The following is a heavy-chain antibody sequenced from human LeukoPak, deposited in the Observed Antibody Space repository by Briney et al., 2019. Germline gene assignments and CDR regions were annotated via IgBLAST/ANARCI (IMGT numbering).Heavy chain of an antibody. D-gene: IGHD3-16*01. CDR3: ARLGRYDGYTHDC. CDR1: GGSFSGYY. CDR2: IHYRGNT. J-gene: IGHJ4*02. V-gene: IGHV4-59*08. Sequence: SETLSLTCAVYGGSFSGYYWSWIRQSPGKGLEWIGYIHYRGNTSYNPSLKSRLTVSVDTSRNQFSLKLSSLTAADTAVYYCARLGRYDGYTHDCWGQGTLVTVSS.